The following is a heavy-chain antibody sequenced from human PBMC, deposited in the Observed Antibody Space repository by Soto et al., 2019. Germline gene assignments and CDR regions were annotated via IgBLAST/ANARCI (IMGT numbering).Heavy chain of an antibody. J-gene: IGHJ6*02. D-gene: IGHD2-15*01. Sequence: SETLSLTCTVSGGSISSYYWSWIRQPPGKGLEWIGYIYYSGSTNYNPSLKSRVTISVDTSKNQFSLKLSSVTAADTAVYYCARKMVGNYGMDVWSQGTTVTVSS. CDR2: IYYSGST. CDR3: ARKMVGNYGMDV. CDR1: GGSISSYY. V-gene: IGHV4-59*01.